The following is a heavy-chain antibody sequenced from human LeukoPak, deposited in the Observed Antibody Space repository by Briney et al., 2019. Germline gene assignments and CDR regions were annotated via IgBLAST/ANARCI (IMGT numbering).Heavy chain of an antibody. CDR2: IYYSGST. D-gene: IGHD7-27*01. CDR1: GGSISSYY. Sequence: SETLSLTCTVSGGSISSYYWSWIRQPPGKGLEWIGYIYYSGSTNYNPSLKSRVTISVDTSKNQFSLKLSSVTAADTAVYYCARDVTGDNSGNWFDPWGQGTLVTVSS. J-gene: IGHJ5*02. V-gene: IGHV4-59*01. CDR3: ARDVTGDNSGNWFDP.